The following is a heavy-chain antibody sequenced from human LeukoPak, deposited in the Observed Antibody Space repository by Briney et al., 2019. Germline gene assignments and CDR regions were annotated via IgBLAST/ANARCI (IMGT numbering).Heavy chain of an antibody. CDR2: INHSGST. CDR1: GGSFSGYY. D-gene: IGHD5-18*01. V-gene: IGHV4-34*01. Sequence: SETLSLTCAVYGGSFSGYYWSWIRQPPGKGLEWIGEINHSGSTNYNPSLKSRVTISVDTSKNQFSLKLSSVTAADTAVYYCARVSYGPNDAFDIWGQGTMVTVSS. CDR3: ARVSYGPNDAFDI. J-gene: IGHJ3*02.